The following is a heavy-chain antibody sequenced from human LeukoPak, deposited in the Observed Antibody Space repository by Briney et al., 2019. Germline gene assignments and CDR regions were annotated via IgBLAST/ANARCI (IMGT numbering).Heavy chain of an antibody. D-gene: IGHD2-2*01. Sequence: GGSLRLSCAASGFTFSSYAMSWVRQAPGKGLEWVSAISGSGGSTYYADSVKGRFTISRDTSKNTLYLQMNSLRAEDTAVYYCAKPPRYCSSTSCFWGYWGQGTLVTVSS. CDR1: GFTFSSYA. V-gene: IGHV3-23*01. CDR3: AKPPRYCSSTSCFWGY. J-gene: IGHJ4*02. CDR2: ISGSGGST.